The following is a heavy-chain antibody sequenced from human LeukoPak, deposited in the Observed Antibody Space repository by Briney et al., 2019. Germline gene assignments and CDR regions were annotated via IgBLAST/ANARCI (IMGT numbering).Heavy chain of an antibody. Sequence: GGSLRLSCAASGFTFSSYAMSWVRQTPGKGLEWVSAISATGGGTYYADSAKGRFTVSRDNTKNTLYLQMNSLRAEDTAVYYCTKGSRDGYNQFFDYWGQGTLVTVSS. D-gene: IGHD5-24*01. CDR1: GFTFSSYA. CDR3: TKGSRDGYNQFFDY. J-gene: IGHJ4*02. CDR2: ISATGGGT. V-gene: IGHV3-23*01.